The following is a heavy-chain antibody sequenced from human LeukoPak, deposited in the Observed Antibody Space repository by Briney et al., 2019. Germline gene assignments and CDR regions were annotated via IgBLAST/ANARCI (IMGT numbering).Heavy chain of an antibody. CDR3: ARGAPELSAFDI. V-gene: IGHV3-21*01. CDR2: ISSSSGYI. D-gene: IGHD1-14*01. Sequence: KPGGSLRLSCAASGFTFSGYSMNWVRQAPGKGLEWVSSISSSSGYIYYADSVKGRFTISRDNAKKSLYLQMNSLRAEDTAVYYCARGAPELSAFDIWGQGTMVTVSS. J-gene: IGHJ3*02. CDR1: GFTFSGYS.